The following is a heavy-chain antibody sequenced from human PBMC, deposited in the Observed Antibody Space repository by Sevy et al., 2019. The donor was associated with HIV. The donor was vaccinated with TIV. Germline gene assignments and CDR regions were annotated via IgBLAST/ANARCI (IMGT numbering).Heavy chain of an antibody. V-gene: IGHV3-53*01. D-gene: IGHD7-27*01. CDR2: IYAGGST. CDR3: ARQLGIGAFDI. CDR1: GLSVSRNY. Sequence: GGSLRLSCAASGLSVSRNYLSWVRQAPGKGLEWVSVIYAGGSTYYAESVKGRFTVSRAKAKNTLYYQMKSLRAEDTAVYYCARQLGIGAFDIWGQGTMVTVSS. J-gene: IGHJ3*02.